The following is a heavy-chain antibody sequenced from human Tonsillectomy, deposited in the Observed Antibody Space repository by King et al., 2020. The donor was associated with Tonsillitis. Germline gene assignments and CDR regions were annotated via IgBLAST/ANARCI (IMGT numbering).Heavy chain of an antibody. V-gene: IGHV4-34*01. CDR3: ARSGRYCSGGRCNSLTDY. CDR1: GGSFSGYY. J-gene: IGHJ4*02. CDR2: INHSGST. D-gene: IGHD2-15*01. Sequence: VQLQQWGAGLLKPSETLSLTCAVYGGSFSGYYWSWIRQPPGKGREWIGEINHSGSTNYNPSLTSRVTISVDTSKNQFSLKLSSVTAADTAVYYCARSGRYCSGGRCNSLTDYWGQGALVTVSS.